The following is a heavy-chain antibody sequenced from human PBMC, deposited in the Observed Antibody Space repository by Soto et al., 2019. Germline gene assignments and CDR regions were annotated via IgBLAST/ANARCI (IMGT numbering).Heavy chain of an antibody. CDR2: IYYRGNT. J-gene: IGHJ6*02. CDR3: ARTNIAARPGGMDV. V-gene: IGHV4-59*01. Sequence: PSETLSLTCTVSGGSISYYYWIWIRQPPGKGLEWIGYIYYRGNTNYDPSLKSRVTISLDTSKNQFSLKLSSVTAADTAVYYCARTNIAARPGGMDVWGQGTTVTVSS. CDR1: GGSISYYY. D-gene: IGHD6-6*01.